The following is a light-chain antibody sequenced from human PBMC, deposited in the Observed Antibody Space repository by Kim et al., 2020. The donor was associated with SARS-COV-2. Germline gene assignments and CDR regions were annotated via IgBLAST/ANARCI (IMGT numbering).Light chain of an antibody. CDR2: YDS. CDR3: KVWDSSSDQPV. CDR1: NSGSKS. Sequence: GKKDKNTRGGNNSGSKSGQWYKQKPGKADVMVIYYDSDRTSGNPERCSGYNAGNTANLTISRVEAGDEAEYYWKVWDSSSDQPVFGGGTQLTVL. J-gene: IGLJ3*02. V-gene: IGLV3-21*04.